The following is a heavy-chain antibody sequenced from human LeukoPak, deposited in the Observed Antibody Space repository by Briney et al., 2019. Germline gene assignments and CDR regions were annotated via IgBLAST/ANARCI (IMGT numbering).Heavy chain of an antibody. J-gene: IGHJ4*02. CDR2: IYWDDDK. D-gene: IGHD6-13*01. CDR1: GFSLSTNGVG. Sequence: SGPTLVNPTQTLTLTCTFSGFSLSTNGVGVGWIRQASGKALEWLALIYWDDDKRYSPSMKSRLTITKDTSKNQVVLIMTNMDPMDTATYYCAHAVYNSPSSLFDYWGQGTLVTVSS. CDR3: AHAVYNSPSSLFDY. V-gene: IGHV2-5*02.